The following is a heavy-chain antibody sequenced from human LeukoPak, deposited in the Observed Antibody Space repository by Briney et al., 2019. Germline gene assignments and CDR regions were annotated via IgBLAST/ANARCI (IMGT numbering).Heavy chain of an antibody. J-gene: IGHJ3*02. CDR2: ISDTGGAT. D-gene: IGHD4/OR15-4a*01. V-gene: IGHV3-23*01. CDR3: AKRLGAGDAFDI. CDR1: GFTFSSYA. Sequence: GGSLRLSCAASGFTFSSYAMCWVRQAPGKGLEWVSAISDTGGATYYTDSVKGRFTISRDNSKNTLYLQMNSLRVEDTAAYYCAKRLGAGDAFDIWGPGTVVTVSS.